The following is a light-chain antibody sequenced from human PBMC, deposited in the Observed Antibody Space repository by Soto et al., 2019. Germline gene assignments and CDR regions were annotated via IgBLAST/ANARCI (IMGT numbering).Light chain of an antibody. CDR3: AAWDDSLNGSYVV. CDR2: SNN. Sequence: QSVLTQPPSASGTPGQRVTISCSGSSSNIGSNTVNWYQQLPGTAPKLLIYSNNQRPSGVPDRFSGSKSGTSASLAISGLQSEDEADYYCAAWDDSLNGSYVVFGGGTKLTVL. CDR1: SSNIGSNT. J-gene: IGLJ2*01. V-gene: IGLV1-44*01.